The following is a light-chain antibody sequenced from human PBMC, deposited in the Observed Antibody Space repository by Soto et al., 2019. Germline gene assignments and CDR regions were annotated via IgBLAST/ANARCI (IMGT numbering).Light chain of an antibody. V-gene: IGKV3-20*01. J-gene: IGKJ1*01. CDR1: QSLSTSY. Sequence: EIVLTHSPGTLSLSPGERATLSFSASQSLSTSYFVGYQQKPGQASRSLIYGASSRATGITARFSSSGSGTDFSLTISRLEPEDFAVDYCQHYNTWSWTFGQGTKVDIK. CDR3: QHYNTWSWT. CDR2: GAS.